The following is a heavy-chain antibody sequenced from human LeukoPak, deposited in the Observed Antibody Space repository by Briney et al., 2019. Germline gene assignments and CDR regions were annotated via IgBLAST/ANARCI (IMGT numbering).Heavy chain of an antibody. CDR1: GYTFTSYG. J-gene: IGHJ5*02. V-gene: IGHV1-18*01. Sequence: ASVKVSCKASGYTFTSYGISWVRQAPGQGLEWMGWISAYNGNTNYAQKLQGRVTMTTDTSTSTAYMELRSLRSDDTAVYYCARDVTAAGAGWFDPWGQGTLATVSS. CDR2: ISAYNGNT. D-gene: IGHD6-13*01. CDR3: ARDVTAAGAGWFDP.